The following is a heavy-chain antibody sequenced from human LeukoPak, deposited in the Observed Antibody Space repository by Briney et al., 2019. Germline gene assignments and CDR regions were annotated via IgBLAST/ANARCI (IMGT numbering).Heavy chain of an antibody. CDR2: ISYDGSNK. V-gene: IGHV3-30*18. Sequence: PGGSLRLSCAASGFTFSSYGMHWVRQAPGKGLEWVAVISYDGSNKYYADSVKGRFTISRDNSKNTLYLQMNSLRAEDTAVYYCAKDPSSSGVGSGSYYTFFFVVWGQGTLVTVSS. CDR1: GFTFSSYG. CDR3: AKDPSSSGVGSGSYYTFFFVV. J-gene: IGHJ4*02. D-gene: IGHD3-10*01.